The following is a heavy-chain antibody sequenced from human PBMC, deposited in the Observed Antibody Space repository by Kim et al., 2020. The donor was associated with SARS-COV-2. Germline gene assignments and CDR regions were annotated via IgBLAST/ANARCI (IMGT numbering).Heavy chain of an antibody. CDR1: GGSISSSSYY. CDR2: MYYSGSS. V-gene: IGHV4-39*01. Sequence: SETLSLTCTVAGGSISSSSYYWGWIRQPTGKGLEWIGSMYYSGSSYCKRALKSRATISVDTPKNQFSLKLRSVTAADTAVYYCARRGRGGGVVQIDDWGQGPLVTVSS. J-gene: IGHJ4*02. D-gene: IGHD3-3*01. CDR3: ARRGRGGGVVQIDD.